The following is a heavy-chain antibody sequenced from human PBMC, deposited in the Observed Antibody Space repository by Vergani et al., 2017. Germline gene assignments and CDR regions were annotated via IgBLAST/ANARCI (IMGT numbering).Heavy chain of an antibody. CDR2: IIPIFGTA. D-gene: IGHD2-2*01. CDR1: GGTFSSYA. J-gene: IGHJ6*03. CDR3: ARLVVPAARAPYYYYMDV. V-gene: IGHV1-69*01. Sequence: QVQLVQSGAEVKKPGSSVKVSCKASGGTFSSYAISWVRQAPGQGLEWMGGIIPIFGTANYAQKFQGRVTITADESTSTAYMELSSLRSEDTAVYYCARLVVPAARAPYYYYMDVWGKGTTVTVSS.